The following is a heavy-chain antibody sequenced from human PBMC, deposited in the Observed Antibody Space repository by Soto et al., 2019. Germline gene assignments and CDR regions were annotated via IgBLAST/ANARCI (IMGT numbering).Heavy chain of an antibody. CDR1: GGSFSGYY. CDR2: INHSGST. CDR3: ARSRPSELGPYYYYGMDV. Sequence: SETLSLTCAVYGGSFSGYYWSWIRQPPGEGLEWIGEINHSGSTNYSPSLKSRVTISVVTSQNQFSLKLSSVTAADTAVYYCARSRPSELGPYYYYGMDVWGQGTTVTVSS. V-gene: IGHV4-34*01. J-gene: IGHJ6*02. D-gene: IGHD1-7*01.